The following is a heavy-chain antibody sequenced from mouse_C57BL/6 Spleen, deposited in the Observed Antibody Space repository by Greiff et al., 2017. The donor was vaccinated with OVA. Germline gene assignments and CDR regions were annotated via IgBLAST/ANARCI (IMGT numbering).Heavy chain of an antibody. CDR3: AKIYYYGSSDFDY. J-gene: IGHJ2*01. Sequence: DVMLVESGGDLVKPGGSLKLSCAASGFTFSSYGMSWVRQTPDKRLEWVATISSGGSYTYYPDSVKGRFTISRDNAKNTLYLQMSSLKSEDTAMYYCAKIYYYGSSDFDYWGQGTTLTVSS. V-gene: IGHV5-6*02. CDR2: ISSGGSYT. D-gene: IGHD1-1*01. CDR1: GFTFSSYG.